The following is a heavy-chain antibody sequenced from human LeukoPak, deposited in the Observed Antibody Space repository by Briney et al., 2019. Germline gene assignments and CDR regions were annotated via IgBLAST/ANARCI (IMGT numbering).Heavy chain of an antibody. CDR1: GFTFSSYW. J-gene: IGHJ6*02. V-gene: IGHV3-7*02. D-gene: IGHD6-13*01. Sequence: SRGSLRLSCAASGFTFSSYWMSWVRQAPGKGLEWVANIKQDGSEKYYVDSVKGRFTISRDNAKNSLYLQMNSLRAEDTAVYYCARTGYSSSWYDYYYYGMDVWGQGTTVTVSS. CDR3: ARTGYSSSWYDYYYYGMDV. CDR2: IKQDGSEK.